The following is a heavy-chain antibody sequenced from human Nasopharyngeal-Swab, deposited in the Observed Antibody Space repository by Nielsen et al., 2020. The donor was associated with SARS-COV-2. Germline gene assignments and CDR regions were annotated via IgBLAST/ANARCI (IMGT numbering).Heavy chain of an antibody. Sequence: GESLKISCAASGFTFSNAWMSWVRQAPGKGLEWVGRIKSKTDGGTTDYAAPVKGRFTISRDDSKNTLYLQMNSLKTEDTAVYYCTTRGGSSWYFDYWGQGTLVTVSS. CDR3: TTRGGSSWYFDY. CDR2: IKSKTDGGTT. D-gene: IGHD6-13*01. J-gene: IGHJ4*02. CDR1: GFTFSNAW. V-gene: IGHV3-15*01.